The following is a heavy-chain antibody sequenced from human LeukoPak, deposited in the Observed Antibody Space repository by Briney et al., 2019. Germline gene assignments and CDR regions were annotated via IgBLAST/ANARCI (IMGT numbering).Heavy chain of an antibody. CDR2: IYHSGST. CDR3: ARGWGLVPPIDAFDI. V-gene: IGHV4-30-2*01. J-gene: IGHJ3*02. CDR1: GGSISSGGYS. Sequence: PSETLSLTCAVSGGSISSGGYSWSWIRQPPGKGLEWIGYIYHSGSTYYNPSLKSRVTISIDTSKNQFSLKLTSVTAADTAVYYCARGWGLVPPIDAFDIWGQGTMVTVSS. D-gene: IGHD6-19*01.